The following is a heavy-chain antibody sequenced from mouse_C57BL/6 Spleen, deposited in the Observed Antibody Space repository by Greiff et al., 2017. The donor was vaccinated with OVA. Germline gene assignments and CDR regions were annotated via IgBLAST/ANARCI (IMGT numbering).Heavy chain of an antibody. V-gene: IGHV14-4*01. CDR1: GFNIKDDY. D-gene: IGHD1-1*01. CDR3: TTGYYGY. CDR2: IDPENGDT. J-gene: IGHJ2*01. Sequence: EVKVVESGAELVRPGASVKLSCTASGFNIKDDYMHWVKQRPEQGLEWIGWIDPENGDTEYASKFQGKATITADTSSNTAYLQLSSLTSEDTAVYYCTTGYYGYWGQGTTLTVSS.